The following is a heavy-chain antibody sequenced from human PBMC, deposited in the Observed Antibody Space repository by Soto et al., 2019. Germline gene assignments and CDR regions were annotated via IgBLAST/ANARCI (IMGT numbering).Heavy chain of an antibody. J-gene: IGHJ4*02. D-gene: IGHD5-12*01. CDR2: IVPVFGRP. CDR1: GGTFSSYA. Sequence: ASVKVSCKASGGTFSSYAISWVRQAPGQGLEWMGGIVPVFGRPNYAQRFRGRLTITADESTSTGYMELISLRSDDTAVYYCAREGSGYNFWGQGTQVTVSS. CDR3: AREGSGYNF. V-gene: IGHV1-69*13.